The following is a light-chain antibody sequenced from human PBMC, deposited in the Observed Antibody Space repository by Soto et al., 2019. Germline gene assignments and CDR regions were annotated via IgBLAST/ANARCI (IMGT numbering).Light chain of an antibody. CDR3: QQYNNWPART. Sequence: EIVMTQSPASLSVSPGETATLSCRASQSISNSLAWYQQKPGQAPSLLIYGASTRATGIPARFSGSGSGTEVTLTISSLQSEDSARYYCQQYNNWPARTFGQGTKLEIK. CDR1: QSISNS. J-gene: IGKJ2*01. V-gene: IGKV3-15*01. CDR2: GAS.